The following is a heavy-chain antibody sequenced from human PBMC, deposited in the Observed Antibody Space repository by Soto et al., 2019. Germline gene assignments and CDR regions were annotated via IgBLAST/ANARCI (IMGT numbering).Heavy chain of an antibody. CDR2: ISGNNGAT. CDR1: GYGVNDYG. V-gene: IGHV1-18*04. D-gene: IGHD3-10*01. J-gene: IGHJ5*02. CDR3: ARDHKYFRVRGNWFGP. Sequence: QVHLLQSGTQMKKTGASVKVSCKASGYGVNDYGMTWVRQAPGQGLEWMGWISGNNGATNYAQKFQGRVTMTLETSTNTAYMELRSLRSDDTAVYYCARDHKYFRVRGNWFGPWGQGTLVSVSS.